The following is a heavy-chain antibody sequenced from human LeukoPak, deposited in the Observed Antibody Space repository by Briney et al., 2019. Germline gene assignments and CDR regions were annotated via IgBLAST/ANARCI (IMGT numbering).Heavy chain of an antibody. Sequence: ASVNVSCKASRGTFSSYAISSVGQAPGQGLEWMGGSIPIFGTANYAQKFQGRVTITTDESTSTAYMELSSLRSEDTAVYYCARRIAAAGHYYSYYMDVWGKGTTVTVSS. J-gene: IGHJ6*03. CDR1: RGTFSSYA. D-gene: IGHD6-13*01. V-gene: IGHV1-69*05. CDR2: SIPIFGTA. CDR3: ARRIAAAGHYYSYYMDV.